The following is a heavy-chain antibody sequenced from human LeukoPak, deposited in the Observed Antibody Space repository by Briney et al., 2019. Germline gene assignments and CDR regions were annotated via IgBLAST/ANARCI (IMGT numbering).Heavy chain of an antibody. V-gene: IGHV1-69*05. CDR3: ARVPRNTYYYDSSSEY. CDR1: VGSFTSYA. J-gene: IGHJ4*02. CDR2: IIPIFATA. D-gene: IGHD3-22*01. Sequence: ASVKLSCKASVGSFTSYAISWVRQAPGQGLEWMGRIIPIFATANYAQKFQGRVTITTDESTSTAYMELSSLRSEDTAVYYCARVPRNTYYYDSSSEYWGQGTLVTTSS.